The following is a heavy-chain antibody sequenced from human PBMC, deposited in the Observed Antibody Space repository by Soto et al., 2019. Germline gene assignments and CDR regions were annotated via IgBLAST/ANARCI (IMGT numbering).Heavy chain of an antibody. Sequence: EVQLLESGGGLVQPGGSLRLSCAASGFTFSSYAMSWVRQAPGKGLEWVSVISGSGDSTYYADSVKGRFTISRDTSKNTLYLKMNSLRAEDTAVYYCARRTSGWYLDYWGQGTLVTVSS. CDR3: ARRTSGWYLDY. V-gene: IGHV3-23*01. J-gene: IGHJ4*02. CDR1: GFTFSSYA. D-gene: IGHD6-19*01. CDR2: ISGSGDST.